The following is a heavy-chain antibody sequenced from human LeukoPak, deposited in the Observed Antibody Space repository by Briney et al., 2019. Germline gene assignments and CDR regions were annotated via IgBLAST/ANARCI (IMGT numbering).Heavy chain of an antibody. D-gene: IGHD6-13*01. CDR3: ALSRSRSSSSLDY. V-gene: IGHV3-23*01. CDR2: ISGSGGST. Sequence: GGSPRLSCAASGFTFSSYAMSWVRQAPGKGLEWVSAISGSGGSTYYADSVKGRFTISRDNSKNTLYLQMNSLRAEDTAVYYCALSRSRSSSSLDYWGQGTLVTVSS. CDR1: GFTFSSYA. J-gene: IGHJ4*02.